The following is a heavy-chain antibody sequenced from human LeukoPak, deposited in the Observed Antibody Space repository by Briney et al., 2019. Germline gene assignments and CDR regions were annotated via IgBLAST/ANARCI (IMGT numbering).Heavy chain of an antibody. Sequence: GASVKVSCKTSGYSENFYGITWVRQVAGQGLDWMGWISAQHGQTEYAPNSEGRVTMTTDTYTNTAYMELRSLRSDDTAVYYCAGSLGYCTSNVCYLKYWGQGTLVTVSS. J-gene: IGHJ4*02. CDR1: GYSENFYG. CDR2: ISAQHGQT. V-gene: IGHV1-18*01. D-gene: IGHD2-8*01. CDR3: AGSLGYCTSNVCYLKY.